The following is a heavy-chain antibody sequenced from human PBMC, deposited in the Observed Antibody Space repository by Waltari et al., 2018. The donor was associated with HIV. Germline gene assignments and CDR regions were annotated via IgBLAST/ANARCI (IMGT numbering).Heavy chain of an antibody. CDR1: GYTFTGYY. J-gene: IGHJ6*02. V-gene: IGHV1-2*02. CDR2: INPNSGGT. CDR3: ASRVDDSSGYYWDGMDV. D-gene: IGHD3-22*01. Sequence: QVQLVQSGAEVKKPGASVKVSCKASGYTFTGYYMPWVRTAPGQGLEWMGWINPNSGGTNYAQKFQGRVTMTRDTSISTAYMELSRLRSDDTAVYYCASRVDDSSGYYWDGMDVWGQGTTVTVSS.